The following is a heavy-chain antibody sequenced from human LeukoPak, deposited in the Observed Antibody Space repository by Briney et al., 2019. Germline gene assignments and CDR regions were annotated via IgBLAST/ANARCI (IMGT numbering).Heavy chain of an antibody. D-gene: IGHD6-13*01. J-gene: IGHJ4*02. CDR3: AKGWSSSWYPGVD. V-gene: IGHV3-30-3*01. Sequence: RPGGSLRLSCAASGFTFSSYAMHWVHQAPGKGLEWVAVISYDGSNKYYADSVKGRFTISRDNSKNTLYLQMNSLRAEDTAVYYCAKGWSSSWYPGVDWGQGTLVTVSS. CDR1: GFTFSSYA. CDR2: ISYDGSNK.